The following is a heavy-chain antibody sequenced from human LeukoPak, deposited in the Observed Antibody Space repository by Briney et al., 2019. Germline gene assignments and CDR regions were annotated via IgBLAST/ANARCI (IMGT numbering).Heavy chain of an antibody. CDR3: SRGDYDILTGYT. V-gene: IGHV1-2*06. Sequence: ASVKVSCKASGYTFTGYYMHWMRQAPGQGLEWMGRINPNSGGTNYAQKFQGRVTMTRDTSISTAYMELSRLRSDDTAVYYCSRGDYDILTGYTWGQGTLVTVSS. CDR1: GYTFTGYY. CDR2: INPNSGGT. J-gene: IGHJ5*02. D-gene: IGHD3-9*01.